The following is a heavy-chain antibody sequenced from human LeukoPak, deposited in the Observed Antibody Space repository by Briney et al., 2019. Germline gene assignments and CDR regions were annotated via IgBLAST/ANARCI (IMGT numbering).Heavy chain of an antibody. D-gene: IGHD3-22*01. CDR3: ASYHFDSSGYYHAFDY. J-gene: IGHJ4*02. Sequence: SETLSLTCTVSGGTISSYFWSWIRQPPGKGLEWIGYVSYSGSTKYNPSLKSRVTISRDTSKNQFSLKLSSVTAADTAVYYCASYHFDSSGYYHAFDYWGQGTLVTVSS. CDR1: GGTISSYF. CDR2: VSYSGST. V-gene: IGHV4-59*08.